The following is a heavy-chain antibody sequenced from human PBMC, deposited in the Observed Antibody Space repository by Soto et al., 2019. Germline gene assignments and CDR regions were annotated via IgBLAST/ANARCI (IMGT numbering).Heavy chain of an antibody. D-gene: IGHD3-9*01. CDR1: GFTFSSYA. J-gene: IGHJ6*02. CDR3: AKQGGALRYFDWLPSSYGMDV. V-gene: IGHV3-23*01. Sequence: GESLKISCAASGFTFSSYAMSWVRQAPGKGLEWVSAISGSGGSTYYADSVKGRFTISRDNSKNTLYLQMNSLRAEDTAVYYCAKQGGALRYFDWLPSSYGMDVWGQGTTVTVSS. CDR2: ISGSGGST.